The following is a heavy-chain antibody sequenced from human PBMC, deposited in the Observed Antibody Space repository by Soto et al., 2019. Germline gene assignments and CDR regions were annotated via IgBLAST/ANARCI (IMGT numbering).Heavy chain of an antibody. CDR1: GGSISSSSYY. V-gene: IGHV4-39*01. D-gene: IGHD2-15*01. Sequence: SETLSLTCTVSGGSISSSSYYWGWIRQPPGKELEWIGSIYYSGSTYYNPSLKSRVTISVDTSKNQFSLKLSSVTAADTAVYYCARLTGGYCSGGSCYAFDYWGQGTLVTVSS. CDR3: ARLTGGYCSGGSCYAFDY. CDR2: IYYSGST. J-gene: IGHJ4*02.